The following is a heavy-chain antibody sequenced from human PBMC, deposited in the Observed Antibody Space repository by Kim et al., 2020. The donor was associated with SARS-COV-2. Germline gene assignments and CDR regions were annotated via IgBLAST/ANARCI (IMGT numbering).Heavy chain of an antibody. Sequence: SETLSLTCAVYSGSFSGYYWSWIRQPPGKGLEWIGEINHSGSTNYNPSLKSRVTISVDTSKNQFSLKLSSVTAADTAVYYCARIPLGSGSYYYYYGMDV. V-gene: IGHV4-34*01. CDR1: SGSFSGYY. J-gene: IGHJ6*01. CDR2: INHSGST. CDR3: ARIPLGSGSYYYYYGMDV. D-gene: IGHD3-10*01.